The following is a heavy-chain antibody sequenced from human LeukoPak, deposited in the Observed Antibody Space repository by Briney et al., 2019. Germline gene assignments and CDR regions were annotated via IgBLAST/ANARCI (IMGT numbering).Heavy chain of an antibody. Sequence: GGSLRLSCAASGFTFSTYSMNWVRQAPGKGLEWVSYISSSSSTIYYADSVKGRFTISRDNAKNSLYLQMNSLRAEDTAVYYCAREGITVSHDPDYWGQGTLVTVSS. D-gene: IGHD3-16*01. V-gene: IGHV3-48*01. J-gene: IGHJ4*02. CDR3: AREGITVSHDPDY. CDR2: ISSSSSTI. CDR1: GFTFSTYS.